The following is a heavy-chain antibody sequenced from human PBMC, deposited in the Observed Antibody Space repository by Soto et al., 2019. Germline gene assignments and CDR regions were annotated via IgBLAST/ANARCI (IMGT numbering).Heavy chain of an antibody. CDR2: IASSGST. V-gene: IGHV4-31*03. J-gene: IGHJ4*02. Sequence: PSETLSLTCTVSGGSINTGGYFWTWIRQHPGKGLEWIGYIASSGSTYYNPSLKGRLTIAADTSENQFSLRLTSVTAADTAVYYCARESEDLTSNFDYWGQGTLVTVSS. CDR1: GGSINTGGYF. CDR3: ARESEDLTSNFDY.